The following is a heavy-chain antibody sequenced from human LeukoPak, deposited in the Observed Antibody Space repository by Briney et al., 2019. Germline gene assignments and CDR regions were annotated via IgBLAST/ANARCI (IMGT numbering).Heavy chain of an antibody. D-gene: IGHD1-26*01. Sequence: SETLSLTCIVSGSSVSTFYWSWLRQSPGTGLEWIGFVHDTGSTAYNPSLKSRVTISLETSKNQLPLMLTSVTAADTAMYYCARGSTDVYWYLDVWGRGTLVTASS. V-gene: IGHV4-59*02. CDR1: GSSVSTFY. J-gene: IGHJ2*01. CDR2: VHDTGST. CDR3: ARGSTDVYWYLDV.